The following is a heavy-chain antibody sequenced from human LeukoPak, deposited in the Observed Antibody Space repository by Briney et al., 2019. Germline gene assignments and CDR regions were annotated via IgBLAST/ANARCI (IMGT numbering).Heavy chain of an antibody. V-gene: IGHV1-8*01. J-gene: IGHJ6*03. CDR3: ARAFTTFGVVQYYYYMDV. D-gene: IGHD3-3*01. CDR1: GYTFTNYD. Sequence: ASVKVSCKASGYTFTNYDINWVRQATGQGLEWMGRMNPNSGNTGYAQNFQGRVTITRNTSINTAYMELSSLRSEDTAVYYCARAFTTFGVVQYYYYMDVWGKGTTVTVSS. CDR2: MNPNSGNT.